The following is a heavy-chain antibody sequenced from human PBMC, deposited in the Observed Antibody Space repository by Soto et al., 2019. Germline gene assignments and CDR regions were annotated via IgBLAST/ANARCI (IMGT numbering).Heavy chain of an antibody. CDR3: ARFNYYDSSGLDY. V-gene: IGHV4-59*01. Sequence: SETLSLTCTVSGGSIRSYYWSWIRQPPGKGLEWIGYISYTGSTNYNPSLKSRVTISVDTSKNQFSLKLSSVTAADTAVYYCARFNYYDSSGLDYWGQGTLVTSPQ. CDR2: ISYTGST. J-gene: IGHJ4*02. D-gene: IGHD3-22*01. CDR1: GGSIRSYY.